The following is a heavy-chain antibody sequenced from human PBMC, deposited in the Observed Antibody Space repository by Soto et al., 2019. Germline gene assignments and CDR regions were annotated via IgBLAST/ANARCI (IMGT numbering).Heavy chain of an antibody. CDR2: INHSGST. Sequence: PSETLSLTCAVYGGSFSGYYWSWIRQPPGKGLEWIGEINHSGSTNYNPSLKSRVTISVDTSKNQFSLKLSSVTAADTAVYYCATSGYEYWFDPWGQGTLVTVSS. CDR3: ATSGYEYWFDP. J-gene: IGHJ5*02. V-gene: IGHV4-34*01. CDR1: GGSFSGYY. D-gene: IGHD5-12*01.